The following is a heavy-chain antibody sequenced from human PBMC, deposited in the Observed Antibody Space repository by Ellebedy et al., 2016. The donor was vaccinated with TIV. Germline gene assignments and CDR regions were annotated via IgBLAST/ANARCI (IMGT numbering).Heavy chain of an antibody. D-gene: IGHD2-15*01. Sequence: GESLKISCAASGFTFSNYVMSWVRQAPGKGLEWVSSISGGVGNTCYADSVKGRFTISSDNSKNTLYLQMNSLSAEDTAVYYCAKGCGGSCYWEAYWGQGTLVTVSS. J-gene: IGHJ4*02. CDR3: AKGCGGSCYWEAY. V-gene: IGHV3-23*01. CDR2: ISGGVGNT. CDR1: GFTFSNYV.